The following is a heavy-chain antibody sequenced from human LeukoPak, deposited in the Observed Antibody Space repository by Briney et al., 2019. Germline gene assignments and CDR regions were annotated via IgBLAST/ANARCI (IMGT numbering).Heavy chain of an antibody. Sequence: SQTLSLTCAISGDSVSSNSATWNWIRQSPSRGLEGLGRTYYRSKWYNDYAVSVKSRITINPDTSKNQFSLQLNSVTPEDTAVYYCARERITMVRGLYYYYYGMDVWGQGTTVTVSS. J-gene: IGHJ6*02. CDR2: TYYRSKWYN. D-gene: IGHD3-10*01. V-gene: IGHV6-1*01. CDR3: ARERITMVRGLYYYYYGMDV. CDR1: GDSVSSNSAT.